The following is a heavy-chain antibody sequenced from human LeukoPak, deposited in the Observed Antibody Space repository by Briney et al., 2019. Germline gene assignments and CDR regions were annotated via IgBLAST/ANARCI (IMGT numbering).Heavy chain of an antibody. CDR2: IHHDGRT. CDR3: AREPVPQDYGDTVNAYDL. CDR1: GGYLSGHY. Sequence: NPSETLSLTCAVYGGYLSGHYWSWIRQSPGKGLEWIGDIHHDGRTKYSPSLKSRVSILLDTSKNEVSLRLTPVTAADMALYFCAREPVPQDYGDTVNAYDLWGQGTMVIVSS. D-gene: IGHD4-17*01. V-gene: IGHV4-34*01. J-gene: IGHJ3*01.